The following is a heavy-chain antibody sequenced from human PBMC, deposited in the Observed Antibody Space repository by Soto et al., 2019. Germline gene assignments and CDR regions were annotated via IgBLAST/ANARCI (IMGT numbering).Heavy chain of an antibody. V-gene: IGHV3-23*04. CDR3: ARAPTYYDILTGYYYNWFDP. J-gene: IGHJ5*02. Sequence: VQLVESGGGVVQPGRSLRLSCAASGFTFSSYAMHWVRQAPGKGLEWVSAISGSGSNTYYADSVKGRFTISRDDSKSTLYLQMNSLRAEDTAVYYCARAPTYYDILTGYYYNWFDPWGQGTLVTVSS. CDR1: GFTFSSYA. D-gene: IGHD3-9*01. CDR2: ISGSGSNT.